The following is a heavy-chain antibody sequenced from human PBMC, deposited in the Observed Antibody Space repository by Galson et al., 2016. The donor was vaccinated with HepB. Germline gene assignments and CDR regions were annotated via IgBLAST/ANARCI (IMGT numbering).Heavy chain of an antibody. J-gene: IGHJ4*02. CDR1: GLIFDDYA. D-gene: IGHD3-16*01. V-gene: IGHV3-9*01. CDR2: ISWNSRHI. CDR3: ARDPNAVGPSYFDS. Sequence: SLRLSCAASGLIFDDYALHWVRQAPGKGLEWVAVISWNSRHIGYADSVQGRFTISRDNAKNILYLQMSSLRADDTALYFCARDPNAVGPSYFDSWGQGTLVTVSS.